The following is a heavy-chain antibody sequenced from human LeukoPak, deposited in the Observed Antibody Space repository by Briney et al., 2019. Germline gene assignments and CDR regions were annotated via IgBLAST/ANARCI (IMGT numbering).Heavy chain of an antibody. V-gene: IGHV3-23*01. J-gene: IGHJ6*03. D-gene: IGHD3-10*01. CDR2: INGRCGNT. Sequence: GALRLSCSGLWIPLSHYAMSLGRQAPGEGVEWGLTINGRCGNTYYADSVKGRFTISRDNSKNTLYLQMNSLRAEDTAVHYCAKHSLSMVRGLAYYYYYYMDVWGKGTTVTVSS. CDR1: WIPLSHYA. CDR3: AKHSLSMVRGLAYYYYYYMDV.